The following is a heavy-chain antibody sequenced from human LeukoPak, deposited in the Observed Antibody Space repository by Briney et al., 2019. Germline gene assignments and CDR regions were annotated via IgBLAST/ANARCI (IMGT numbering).Heavy chain of an antibody. CDR1: GFTFDDYA. J-gene: IGHJ4*02. Sequence: GGSLRLSCAASGFTFDDYAMHWVRQAPGKGLEWVSGISWNSGSIGHADSVKGRFTISRDNAKNSLYLQMNSLRAEDTALYYCAKEDSHWFPPYFDYWGQGTLVTVSS. V-gene: IGHV3-9*01. D-gene: IGHD3-9*01. CDR2: ISWNSGSI. CDR3: AKEDSHWFPPYFDY.